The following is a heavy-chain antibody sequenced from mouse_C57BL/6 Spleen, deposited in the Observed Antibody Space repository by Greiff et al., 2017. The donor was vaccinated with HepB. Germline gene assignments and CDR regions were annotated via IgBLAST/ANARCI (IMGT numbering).Heavy chain of an antibody. J-gene: IGHJ3*01. CDR1: GYTFTSYW. CDR3: ATITTGFAY. V-gene: IGHV1-7*01. Sequence: QVHVKQSGAELAKPGASVKLSCKASGYTFTSYWMHWVKQRPGQGLEWIGYINPSSGYTKYNQKFKDKATLTADKSSSTAYMQLSSLTYEDSAVYYCATITTGFAYWGQGTLVTVSA. CDR2: INPSSGYT. D-gene: IGHD1-1*01.